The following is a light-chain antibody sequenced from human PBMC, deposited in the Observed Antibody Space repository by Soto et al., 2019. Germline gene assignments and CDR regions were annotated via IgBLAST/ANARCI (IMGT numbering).Light chain of an antibody. CDR3: AAWDDSLHVV. CDR1: RSNIGSQV. V-gene: IGLV1-44*01. CDR2: SND. Sequence: QSVLTQPPSASGAPGQRVTISCSGSRSNIGSQVVQWFQHIAGTAPKLLIYSNDQRPSGVPDRFSGSKSGTSASLAISGLQSEDETDYYCAAWDDSLHVVFGGGTKLTVL. J-gene: IGLJ3*02.